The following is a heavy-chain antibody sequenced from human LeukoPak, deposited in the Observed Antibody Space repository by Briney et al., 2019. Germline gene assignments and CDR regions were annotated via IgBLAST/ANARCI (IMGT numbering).Heavy chain of an antibody. J-gene: IGHJ5*02. Sequence: VASVKVSCKASGYTFTGYYIHWVRQAPGQGLEWMGWINPNSGGTNYAQKFQGRVTMTRDTSISTAYMELSRLRSDDTAVYYCARDLRGDTWFDPWGQGTLVTVSS. CDR1: GYTFTGYY. CDR3: ARDLRGDTWFDP. CDR2: INPNSGGT. D-gene: IGHD3-10*01. V-gene: IGHV1-2*02.